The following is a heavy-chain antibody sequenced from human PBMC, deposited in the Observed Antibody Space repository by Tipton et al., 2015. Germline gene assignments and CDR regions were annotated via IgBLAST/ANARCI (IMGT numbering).Heavy chain of an antibody. CDR3: ARQSGESSGWPSAFDI. CDR1: AYSISTDYY. CDR2: ISHSGST. V-gene: IGHV4-38-2*01. D-gene: IGHD6-19*01. Sequence: TLSLTCAVSAYSISTDYYWVWIRQPPGKGLEWIGTISHSGSTYYTPSLKSRVTISVDTSKNQFSLKLSSVTAADTAVYYCARQSGESSGWPSAFDIWGQGTMVTVSS. J-gene: IGHJ3*02.